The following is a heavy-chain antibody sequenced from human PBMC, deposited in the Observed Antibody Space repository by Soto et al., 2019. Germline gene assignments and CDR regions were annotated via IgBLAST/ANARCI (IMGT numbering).Heavy chain of an antibody. CDR3: AKDSSSWSYYYYYGMDV. CDR1: GFTFSSYG. Sequence: QVQLVESGGGVVQPGRSLRLSCAASGFTFSSYGMHWVHQAPGKGLEWVAVISYDGSNKYYADSVKGRFTISRDNSKNTLYLQMNSLRAEDTAVYYCAKDSSSWSYYYYYGMDVWGQGTTVTVSS. J-gene: IGHJ6*02. V-gene: IGHV3-30*18. CDR2: ISYDGSNK. D-gene: IGHD6-13*01.